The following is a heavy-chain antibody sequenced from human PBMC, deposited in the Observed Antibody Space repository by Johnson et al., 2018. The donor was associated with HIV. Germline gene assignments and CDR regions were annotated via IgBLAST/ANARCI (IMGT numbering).Heavy chain of an antibody. Sequence: QVQLVESGGGVVQPGRSLRLSCAASGFTFSSYGMHWVRQAPGKGLEWVAVISYDGSNKYYADSVKGRVTISRENAQNSLYLQMNSLRAGDTAVYYCAIDPYYDFWSGYSAAVNGDFDIWGQGTMVSVSS. D-gene: IGHD3-3*01. CDR1: GFTFSSYG. CDR2: ISYDGSNK. J-gene: IGHJ3*02. CDR3: AIDPYYDFWSGYSAAVNGDFDI. V-gene: IGHV3-30*03.